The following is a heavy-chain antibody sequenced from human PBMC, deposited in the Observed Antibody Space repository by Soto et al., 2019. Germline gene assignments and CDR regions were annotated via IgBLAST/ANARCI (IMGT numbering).Heavy chain of an antibody. Sequence: QVQLQESGPGLVKPSETLSLTCTVSGGSISSYYWSWIRQPPGKGLEWIGYIYYSGSTNYNPSLKSRVTISVDPSKHQFSLKLSSVTPADTAVYYCARHSCTGYSSGGYELDVWGQGTTVTVSS. D-gene: IGHD6-19*01. CDR2: IYYSGST. J-gene: IGHJ6*02. CDR3: ARHSCTGYSSGGYELDV. V-gene: IGHV4-59*08. CDR1: GGSISSYY.